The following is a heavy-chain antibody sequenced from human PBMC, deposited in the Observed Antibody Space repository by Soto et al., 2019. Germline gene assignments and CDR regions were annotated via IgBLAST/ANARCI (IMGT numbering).Heavy chain of an antibody. D-gene: IGHD3-22*01. CDR2: ITVSGSGT. CDR3: ARARRYYYDGPGYRYGMDV. Sequence: SGGSLRLSCGASGFIFGNFAMSWVRQAPGKGLEWVSGITVSGSGTYYADSVKGRFTLSRDNSKNTLYLQMNSLRAEDTAVYYCARARRYYYDGPGYRYGMDVWGQGTTVTVSS. CDR1: GFIFGNFA. V-gene: IGHV3-23*01. J-gene: IGHJ6*02.